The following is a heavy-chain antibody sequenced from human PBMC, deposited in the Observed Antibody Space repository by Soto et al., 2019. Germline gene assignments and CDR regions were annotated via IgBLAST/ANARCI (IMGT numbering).Heavy chain of an antibody. CDR3: ARGLVTMVRGVIQDYYYYYGMDV. J-gene: IGHJ6*02. CDR1: GGSFSGYY. Sequence: SETLSLTCAVYGGSFSGYYWSWIRQPPGQGLEWIGEINHSGSTNYNPSLKSRVTISVDTSKNQFSLKLSSVTAADTAVYYCARGLVTMVRGVIQDYYYYYGMDVWGQGTTVT. CDR2: INHSGST. D-gene: IGHD3-10*01. V-gene: IGHV4-34*01.